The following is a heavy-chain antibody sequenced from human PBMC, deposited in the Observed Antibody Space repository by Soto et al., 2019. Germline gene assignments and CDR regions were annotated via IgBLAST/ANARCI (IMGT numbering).Heavy chain of an antibody. CDR1: GGSISSSSYY. Sequence: SETLSLTCTVSGGSISSSSYYWGWIRQPPGKGLEWIGSIYYSGSTYYNPSLKSRVTISVDTSKNQFSLKLSSVTAADTAVYYCASTPPQYDFWSGYYGRVAGFLMDVWGKGTTVTVSS. CDR3: ASTPPQYDFWSGYYGRVAGFLMDV. D-gene: IGHD3-3*01. J-gene: IGHJ6*04. V-gene: IGHV4-39*01. CDR2: IYYSGST.